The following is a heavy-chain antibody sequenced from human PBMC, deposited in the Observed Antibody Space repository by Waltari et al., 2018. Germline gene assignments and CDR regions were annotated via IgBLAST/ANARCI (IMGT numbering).Heavy chain of an antibody. D-gene: IGHD6-13*01. CDR2: MNPNSGNT. Sequence: QVQLVQSGAEVKKPGASVKVSCKASGYTFTSYDINWVRQANGQGLEWMGWMNPNSGNTGYAQKFQGRVTMTRNTSISTAYMELSSLRSEDTAVYYCARATYSIDYYYYYMDVWGKGTTVTVSS. CDR3: ARATYSIDYYYYYMDV. J-gene: IGHJ6*03. CDR1: GYTFTSYD. V-gene: IGHV1-8*01.